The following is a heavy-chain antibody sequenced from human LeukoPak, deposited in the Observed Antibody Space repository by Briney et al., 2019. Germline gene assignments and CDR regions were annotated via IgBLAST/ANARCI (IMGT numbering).Heavy chain of an antibody. CDR2: INWNGGST. D-gene: IGHD4-23*01. Sequence: PGGSLRLSCAASGFTFDDYGMSWVRQAPGKGLEWVSGINWNGGSTGYADSVKGRFTISRDNAKNSLYLQMNSLRAEDTAVYYCAKDIATVVTPADYWGQGTLVTVSS. CDR1: GFTFDDYG. CDR3: AKDIATVVTPADY. V-gene: IGHV3-20*04. J-gene: IGHJ4*02.